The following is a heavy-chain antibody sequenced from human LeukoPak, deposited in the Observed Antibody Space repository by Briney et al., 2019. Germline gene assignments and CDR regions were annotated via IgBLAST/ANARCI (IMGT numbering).Heavy chain of an antibody. CDR1: GRSISSSNW. Sequence: SGTLSLTCAVCGRSISSSNWWSRVRQPPGEGLGWIGEIYHSGSTNYNLSLKSRVTISVYKSKNQFSLKLSSVTAADTAVYYCARSRQQSSFDYWGQGTLVTVSS. J-gene: IGHJ4*02. CDR3: ARSRQQSSFDY. CDR2: IYHSGST. D-gene: IGHD6-13*01. V-gene: IGHV4-4*02.